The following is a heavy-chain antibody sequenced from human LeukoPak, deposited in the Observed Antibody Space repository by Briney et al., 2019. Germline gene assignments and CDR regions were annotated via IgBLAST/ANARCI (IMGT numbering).Heavy chain of an antibody. CDR3: ARQGDTGSWYFDY. Sequence: PGRSLKLSCAASGXPFSSYGLHWVRQAPGKGLEWVSYISYDGSNKYYADSVKGRFTISRDNSKSTLYLQMDSLIAGDTAVYYCARQGDTGSWYFDYWGQGTLVTVSS. D-gene: IGHD2-21*02. V-gene: IGHV3-30*19. J-gene: IGHJ4*02. CDR1: GXPFSSYG. CDR2: ISYDGSNK.